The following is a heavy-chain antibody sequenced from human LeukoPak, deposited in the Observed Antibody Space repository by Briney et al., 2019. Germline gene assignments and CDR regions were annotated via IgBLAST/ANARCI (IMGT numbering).Heavy chain of an antibody. J-gene: IGHJ4*02. D-gene: IGHD6-19*01. CDR3: AKVGVGSGWYGFDY. V-gene: IGHV3-30*02. Sequence: GGSLRLSCAASGFTFSSYGMHWVRQAPGKGLEWVAFIRYDGSDKYYADSVKGRFTISRDNSKNTLYLQMNSLRAEDTAVYYCAKVGVGSGWYGFDYWGQGTLVTVSS. CDR1: GFTFSSYG. CDR2: IRYDGSDK.